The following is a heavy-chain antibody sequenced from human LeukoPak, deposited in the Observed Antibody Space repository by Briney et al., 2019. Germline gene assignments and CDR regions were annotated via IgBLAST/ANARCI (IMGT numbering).Heavy chain of an antibody. CDR2: ISSSGGST. CDR1: GLTFSSYA. J-gene: IGHJ4*02. Sequence: GGSLRLSCAASGLTFSSYAMSWVRQAPGKGLEWVSIISSSGGSTYYADSVRGRFTISRDNSKNTLYLQMNSLRAEDTAVYYCAKGREYVWGSYRYNEGPYFDYWGQGTLVTVSS. D-gene: IGHD3-16*02. CDR3: AKGREYVWGSYRYNEGPYFDY. V-gene: IGHV3-23*01.